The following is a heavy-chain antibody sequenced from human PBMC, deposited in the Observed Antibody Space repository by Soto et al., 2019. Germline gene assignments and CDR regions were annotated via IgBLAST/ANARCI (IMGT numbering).Heavy chain of an antibody. CDR2: MSYDGSDT. CDR1: GFIFSNHG. V-gene: IGHV3-30*03. D-gene: IGHD3-10*02. CDR3: TIVRVAHSALDH. Sequence: QVQLVESGGGVVQPGRSLRLSCVGSGFIFSNHGMHWVRQTPGKGLEWVAFMSYDGSDTFYADSVKGRFTISRDNSKNTLFLHMSNLRADDTAMYYCTIVRVAHSALDHCGQGNLVTVAS. J-gene: IGHJ4*02.